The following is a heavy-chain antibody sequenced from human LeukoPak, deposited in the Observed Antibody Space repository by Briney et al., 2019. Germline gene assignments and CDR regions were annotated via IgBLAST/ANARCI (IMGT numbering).Heavy chain of an antibody. J-gene: IGHJ4*02. CDR2: ISWNSGSI. CDR3: AKGRGSGYYGPYYYFDY. CDR1: GFTFDDYA. D-gene: IGHD3-22*01. Sequence: GRSLSLSCAASGFTFDDYAMHWVRPAPGKGLKWGSGISWNSGSIGYADSVKGRFTISRDNATNSLYLQINSLRAEDMALYYCAKGRGSGYYGPYYYFDYWGQGTLVTVSS. V-gene: IGHV3-9*03.